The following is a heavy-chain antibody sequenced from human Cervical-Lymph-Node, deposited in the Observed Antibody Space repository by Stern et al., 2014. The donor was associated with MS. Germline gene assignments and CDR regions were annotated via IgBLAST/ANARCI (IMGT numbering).Heavy chain of an antibody. J-gene: IGHJ4*02. CDR1: GFTVSRDY. V-gene: IGHV3-53*01. Sequence: ELQLVESEGGVIQPGGSLRLSCTASGFTVSRDYMTWVRQAPGKGLEWVSLITNVGSTFYTDSVKGRFTISRDDSKNTVYLHMTSLRAEDTAMYYCARDTSSPERSDWWGQGTLVTVSS. CDR3: ARDTSSPERSDW. D-gene: IGHD1-1*01. CDR2: ITNVGST.